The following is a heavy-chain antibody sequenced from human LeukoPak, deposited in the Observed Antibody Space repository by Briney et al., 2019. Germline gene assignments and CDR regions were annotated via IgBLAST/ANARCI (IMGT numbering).Heavy chain of an antibody. V-gene: IGHV4-59*01. J-gene: IGHJ4*02. CDR2: IYYSGST. CDR3: ARRATIGGYFDY. D-gene: IGHD5-12*01. CDR1: GGSISSYY. Sequence: SETLSLTCTVSGGSISSYYWSWIRQPPGKGLEWIGYIYYSGSTNYNPSLKSRVTISADMSKNQFSLTLTSVTAADTAVYYCARRATIGGYFDYWGQGNLVTVSS.